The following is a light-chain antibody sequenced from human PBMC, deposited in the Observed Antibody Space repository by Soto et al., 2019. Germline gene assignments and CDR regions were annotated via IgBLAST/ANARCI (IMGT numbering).Light chain of an antibody. J-gene: IGKJ1*01. CDR3: MQALQTPA. Sequence: DIVMTQSPLSLPVTPGEPASISCRSSQSLLHSNGYTYLDWYLQKPGQSPQLLIYLGSNRASGVPDRFSGSGSGTDFTLKISRVEAEDVGVYYCMQALQTPALGQGTKVEIK. CDR2: LGS. CDR1: QSLLHSNGYTY. V-gene: IGKV2-28*01.